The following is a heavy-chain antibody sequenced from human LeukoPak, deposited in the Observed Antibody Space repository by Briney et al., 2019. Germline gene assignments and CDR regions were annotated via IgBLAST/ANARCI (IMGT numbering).Heavy chain of an antibody. CDR3: SPPRGDSSGYYYVY. D-gene: IGHD3-22*01. CDR2: IRGSGGST. CDR1: GLTFSSHV. V-gene: IGHV3-23*01. J-gene: IGHJ4*02. Sequence: GGALRLSWTASGLTFSSHVMSWVRQAPGKGLGGVSTIRGSGGSTFYADSVRGRFTISRDNSRSTLYLQMNSLRAEDTATYYCSPPRGDSSGYYYVYWGQGTLVTVSS.